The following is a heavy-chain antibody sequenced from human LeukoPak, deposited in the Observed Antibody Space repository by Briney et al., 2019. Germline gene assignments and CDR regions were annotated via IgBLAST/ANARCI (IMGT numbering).Heavy chain of an antibody. D-gene: IGHD1-26*01. J-gene: IGHJ6*03. V-gene: IGHV4-34*01. CDR3: ASGYSGSFTGNYYYYMDV. CDR1: GGSFSGYY. Sequence: SETLSLTCAVYGGSFSGYYWSWIRQPPGKGLEWLGEINHSGSTNYNPSLKSRVTISVDTSKNQFSLKLSSVTAADTAVYYCASGYSGSFTGNYYYYMDVWGKGTTVTVSS. CDR2: INHSGST.